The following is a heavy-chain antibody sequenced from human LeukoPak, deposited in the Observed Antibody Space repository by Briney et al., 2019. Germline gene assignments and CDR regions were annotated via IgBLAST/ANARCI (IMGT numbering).Heavy chain of an antibody. Sequence: PSETLSLTCSVSGGSLSAFYWTWIRQPAGKRLEWIGRIYSSGTTNYNPSLKSRVTISVDTSKNQFSLKLSSVTAADTAVYYCARDNYGSGSYYGNWFDPWGQGTLVTVSS. D-gene: IGHD3-10*01. CDR2: IYSSGTT. V-gene: IGHV4-4*07. CDR1: GGSLSAFY. J-gene: IGHJ5*02. CDR3: ARDNYGSGSYYGNWFDP.